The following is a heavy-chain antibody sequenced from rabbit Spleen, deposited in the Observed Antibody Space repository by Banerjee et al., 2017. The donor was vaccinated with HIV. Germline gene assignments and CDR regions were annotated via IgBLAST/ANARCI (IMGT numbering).Heavy chain of an antibody. CDR2: IYTGSSGDT. V-gene: IGHV1S40*01. D-gene: IGHD1-1*01. CDR1: GFSFSTSKY. J-gene: IGHJ4*01. Sequence: EESGGDLVKPGASLTLTCTASGFSFSTSKYMCCGRPAPGKGLEWIACIYTGSSGDTYYASWAKGRFTMSRTSSTKVTLQMTSLTAADTATYFCARDLVAVIGWNFSLWGPGTLVTVS. CDR3: ARDLVAVIGWNFSL.